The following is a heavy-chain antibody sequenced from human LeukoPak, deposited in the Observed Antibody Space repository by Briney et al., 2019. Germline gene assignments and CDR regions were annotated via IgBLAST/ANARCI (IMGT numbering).Heavy chain of an antibody. D-gene: IGHD2-15*01. J-gene: IGHJ1*01. Sequence: KPGESLKISCKGSGYIFRSYWIGWVRQMHGKGLEWMGIIYPGDSDTRYSPSFQGQVTISADKSISTAYLQWSSLKASDTAMYYCARGKYPCSGGTCYFQYWGQGTLVAVSS. V-gene: IGHV5-51*01. CDR1: GYIFRSYW. CDR2: IYPGDSDT. CDR3: ARGKYPCSGGTCYFQY.